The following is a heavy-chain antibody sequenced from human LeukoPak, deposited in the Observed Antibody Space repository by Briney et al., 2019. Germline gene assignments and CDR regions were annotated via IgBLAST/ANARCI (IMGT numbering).Heavy chain of an antibody. CDR2: INRDSSVK. D-gene: IGHD1-14*01. CDR3: ARDPGSSAFDL. V-gene: IGHV3-7*01. CDR1: GLNFTAFC. Sequence: GGPLTLSCAASGLNFTAFCMSWVRLTPEKGLEFVANINRDSSVKNSVDSVKGRFTISRDNAKKSLFLELNSLRADDTAVFYCARDPGSSAFDLWGQGSLVTVST. J-gene: IGHJ4*02.